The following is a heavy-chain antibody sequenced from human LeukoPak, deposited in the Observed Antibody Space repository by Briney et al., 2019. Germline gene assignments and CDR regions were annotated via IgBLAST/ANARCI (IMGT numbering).Heavy chain of an antibody. CDR2: ITSGGGTT. CDR1: GFTFSNYA. CDR3: ARAGGSSWDNNWFDP. D-gene: IGHD6-13*01. Sequence: GGSLRLSCAASGFTFSNYAMSWVRQAPGKALEWVSAITSGGGTTYYAGSVKGRFTISRDNSKNTLYLQMNSLRAEDTAVYYCARAGGSSWDNNWFDPWGQGTLVTVSS. J-gene: IGHJ5*02. V-gene: IGHV3-23*01.